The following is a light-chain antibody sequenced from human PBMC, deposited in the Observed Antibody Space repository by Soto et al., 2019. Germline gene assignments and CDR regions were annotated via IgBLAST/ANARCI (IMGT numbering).Light chain of an antibody. J-gene: IGLJ1*01. Sequence: QSALTQPASVSGSPGQSITISCTGTSSDVGGYNYVSWYQHHPGKAPKLIIYEVTNRPSGDSNRFSGSKSGNTASLTISGLQAEDEADYYCISYTSGTSPYVFGTGTKLTVL. CDR3: ISYTSGTSPYV. V-gene: IGLV2-14*01. CDR1: SSDVGGYNY. CDR2: EVT.